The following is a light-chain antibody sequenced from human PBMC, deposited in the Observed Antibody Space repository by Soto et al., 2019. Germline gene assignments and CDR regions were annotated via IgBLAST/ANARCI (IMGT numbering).Light chain of an antibody. V-gene: IGKV3-11*01. CDR2: DAS. J-gene: IGKJ4*01. CDR1: QSVSTY. Sequence: EIVLTQSPATLSLSPGERATLSCRASQSVSTYLAWFQQRPGQAPRLLISDASKRATGIPARFSGSGSGTDFTLTISSLEPEDFAVYYCQQRSNWPLTFGGGTKVEIK. CDR3: QQRSNWPLT.